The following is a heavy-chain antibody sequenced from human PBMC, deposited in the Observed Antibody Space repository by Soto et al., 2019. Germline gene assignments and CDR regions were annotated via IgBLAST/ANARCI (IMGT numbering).Heavy chain of an antibody. J-gene: IGHJ5*02. D-gene: IGHD3-22*01. V-gene: IGHV3-23*01. CDR2: ISGSGGST. CDR3: AKDQQEYYYDSSGYYGWNWFDP. Sequence: GESLKISCAASGFTFSSYAMSWVRQAPGKGLEWVSAISGSGGSTYYADSVKGRFTISRDNSKNTLYLQMNSLRAEDTAVYYCAKDQQEYYYDSSGYYGWNWFDPWGQGTLVTVSS. CDR1: GFTFSSYA.